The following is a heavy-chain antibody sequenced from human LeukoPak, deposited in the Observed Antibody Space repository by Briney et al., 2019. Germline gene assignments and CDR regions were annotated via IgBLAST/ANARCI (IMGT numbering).Heavy chain of an antibody. J-gene: IGHJ4*01. CDR2: ISGSGTNT. D-gene: IGHD3-16*02. CDR3: VKNVLWGSYRNDY. CDR1: GFTFSSYA. V-gene: IGHV3-23*01. Sequence: GGSLRLSCAASGFTFSSYAMNWVRQAPGKGLEWVSGISGSGTNTFYTDSVEGRFTISRDNSKNTVYLQMNSLRAEDTAVYYCVKNVLWGSYRNDYWGHGILVTVSS.